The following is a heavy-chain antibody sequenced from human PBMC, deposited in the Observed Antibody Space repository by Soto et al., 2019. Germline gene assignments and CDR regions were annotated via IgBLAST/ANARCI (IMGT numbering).Heavy chain of an antibody. V-gene: IGHV4-39*01. Sequence: LSLTCAVSGGSISGNNNNWGWIRQPPGKGLEWIGSILYGGGTYYNASLKSRLTISVDTSKKQFSLKLSSVTAADTAVYYCARPKNYASGSYHYFESWGQGILVTVSS. D-gene: IGHD3-10*01. J-gene: IGHJ4*02. CDR1: GGSISGNNNN. CDR3: ARPKNYASGSYHYFES. CDR2: ILYGGGT.